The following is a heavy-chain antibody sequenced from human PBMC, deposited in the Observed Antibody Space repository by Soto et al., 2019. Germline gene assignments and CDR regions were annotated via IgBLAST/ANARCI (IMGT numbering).Heavy chain of an antibody. CDR3: ARDSRVQLERREPWFDP. Sequence: GGSLRLSCAASGFTFSSYWMSWVRLAPGKGLEWVANIKQDGSEKYYVDSVKGRFTISRDNAKNSLYLQMNSLRAEDTAVYYCARDSRVQLERREPWFDPSGQGALVTGSS. CDR2: IKQDGSEK. CDR1: GFTFSSYW. V-gene: IGHV3-7*01. J-gene: IGHJ5*02. D-gene: IGHD1-1*01.